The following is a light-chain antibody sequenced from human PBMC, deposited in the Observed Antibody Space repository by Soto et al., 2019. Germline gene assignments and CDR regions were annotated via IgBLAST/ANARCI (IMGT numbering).Light chain of an antibody. V-gene: IGLV2-14*01. Sequence: QAVVTQPASVSGSPGQSITISCTGTSSDVGGYNYVSWYQQHPGKAPKLMIYEVSNRPSGVSNRFSGSKSGNTASLTISGLQAEDEADYYCSSYTSSSPGVFGTGTKLTVL. CDR1: SSDVGGYNY. CDR2: EVS. J-gene: IGLJ1*01. CDR3: SSYTSSSPGV.